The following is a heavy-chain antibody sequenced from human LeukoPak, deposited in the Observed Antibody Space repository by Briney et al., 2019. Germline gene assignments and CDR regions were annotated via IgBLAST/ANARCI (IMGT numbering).Heavy chain of an antibody. J-gene: IGHJ4*02. CDR1: GGSISSSAYY. CDR2: IYYTGST. V-gene: IGHV4-39*07. Sequence: PSETLSLTCTVSGGSISSSAYYWGWIRQPPGKGLEWIGTIYYTGSTYYNPSLKSRVTISVDTSKSQFSLKLSSVTAADTAVYYCARDPFPYTLYYFDYWGQGTLVTVSS. CDR3: ARDPFPYTLYYFDY. D-gene: IGHD2-21*01.